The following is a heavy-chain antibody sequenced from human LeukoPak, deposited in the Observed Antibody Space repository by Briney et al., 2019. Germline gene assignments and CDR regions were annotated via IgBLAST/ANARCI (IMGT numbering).Heavy chain of an antibody. CDR2: INHSGST. Sequence: PSETLSLTCAVYGGSFSGYYWSWIRQPPGKGLEWIGEINHSGSTNYNPSLKSRVTISVDTSKNQFSLKLSSVTAADTAVYYCARGGRRLDAFDIWGQGTMVTVSS. CDR3: ARGGRRLDAFDI. D-gene: IGHD6-25*01. V-gene: IGHV4-34*01. CDR1: GGSFSGYY. J-gene: IGHJ3*02.